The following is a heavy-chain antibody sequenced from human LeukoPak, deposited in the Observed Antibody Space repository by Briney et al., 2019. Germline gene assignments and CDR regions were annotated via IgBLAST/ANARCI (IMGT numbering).Heavy chain of an antibody. V-gene: IGHV4-59*08. CDR3: ARTRLTTVTTFDY. J-gene: IGHJ4*02. D-gene: IGHD4-17*01. CDR2: IYYSGST. Sequence: PSETLSLTCTVSGGSISSYYWSWIRQPPGKGLEWIGYIYYSGSTYYNPSLKSRVTISVDTSKNQFSLKLSSVTAADTAVYYCARTRLTTVTTFDYWGQGTLVTVSS. CDR1: GGSISSYY.